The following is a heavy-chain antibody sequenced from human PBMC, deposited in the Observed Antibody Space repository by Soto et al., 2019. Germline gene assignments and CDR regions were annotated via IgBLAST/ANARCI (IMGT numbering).Heavy chain of an antibody. J-gene: IGHJ6*02. CDR2: ITSDSSTI. CDR1: GFTFSSYS. CDR3: ARVGRGVYGMDV. V-gene: IGHV3-48*02. D-gene: IGHD2-8*01. Sequence: PGGSLRLSCAASGFTFSSYSINGVRQAPGKGLEWFSYITSDSSTISYADSVKGRFTVSRDNAKNSLYLQMNSLRDEDTAVYYCARVGRGVYGMDVWGQGTSVTVSS.